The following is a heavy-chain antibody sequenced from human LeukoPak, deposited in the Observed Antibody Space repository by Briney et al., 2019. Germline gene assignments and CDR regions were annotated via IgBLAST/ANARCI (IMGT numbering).Heavy chain of an antibody. D-gene: IGHD3-10*01. J-gene: IGHJ3*02. V-gene: IGHV1-2*02. CDR1: GYSFTDYY. CDR3: ARDPPIGGADVFDI. CDR2: INPNSGGT. Sequence: VASVRVSCKASGYSFTDYYLHWVRQAPRQALEWMGWINPNSGGTNDAQKFQGRVTMTRDTSISTAYMELSRLTSDDTAVYYCARDPPIGGADVFDIWGQGTMVTVSS.